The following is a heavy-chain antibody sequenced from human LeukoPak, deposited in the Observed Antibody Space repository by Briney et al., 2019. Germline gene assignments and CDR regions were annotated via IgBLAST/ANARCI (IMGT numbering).Heavy chain of an antibody. D-gene: IGHD6-19*01. CDR1: GGSISSGDYY. Sequence: PSETLSLTCTVSGGSISSGDYYWSWIRQPPGKGLGWIGYIYYSGSTYYNPSLKSRVTISVDTSKNQFSLKLSSVTAADTAVYYCARVGIAVAGTIVWFDPWGQGTLVTVSS. CDR3: ARVGIAVAGTIVWFDP. J-gene: IGHJ5*02. CDR2: IYYSGST. V-gene: IGHV4-30-4*01.